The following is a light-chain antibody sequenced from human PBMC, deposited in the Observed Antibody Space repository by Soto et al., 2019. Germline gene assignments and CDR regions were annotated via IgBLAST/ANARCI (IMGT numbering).Light chain of an antibody. CDR3: ESNTTTNNRQII. J-gene: IGLJ1*01. V-gene: IGLV2-14*01. CDR1: SIDVVCYNY. CDR2: DVS. Sequence: QSDLTHAAYVSGSPRQWITISCPGTSIDVVCYNYVSWYQQHPGKAPKFMIYDVSNRPSGVSTRFSGSKSGNTASLTISGLQAEDKADYYCESNTTTNNRQIIFGTGTKVTVL.